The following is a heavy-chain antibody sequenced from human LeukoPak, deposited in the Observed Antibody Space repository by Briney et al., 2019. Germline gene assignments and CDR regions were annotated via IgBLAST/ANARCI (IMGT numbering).Heavy chain of an antibody. Sequence: GGSLRLSCAASGFTFSSYEMNWVRQAPGKGLERVSYISSSGSTIYYADSVKGRFTISRDNAKNSLYLQMNSLRTEDTAVYYCARGHDYSDYWGQGTLVTVSS. CDR2: ISSSGSTI. CDR1: GFTFSSYE. V-gene: IGHV3-48*03. J-gene: IGHJ4*02. CDR3: ARGHDYSDY.